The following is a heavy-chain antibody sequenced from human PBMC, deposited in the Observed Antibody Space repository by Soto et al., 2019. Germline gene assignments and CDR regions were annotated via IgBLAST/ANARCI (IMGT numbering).Heavy chain of an antibody. D-gene: IGHD3-10*01. CDR3: ASAQIQYYYGSGSYYRSDDAFDI. CDR1: GYTFTSYD. V-gene: IGHV1-8*01. Sequence: ASVKVSCKASGYTFTSYDINWVRQATGQGLEWMGWLNPNSVNTGYAHKFLGRVTMTRNTSISTAYMELSSLRSEDTAVYYCASAQIQYYYGSGSYYRSDDAFDIWCQGTMVTVSS. CDR2: LNPNSVNT. J-gene: IGHJ3*02.